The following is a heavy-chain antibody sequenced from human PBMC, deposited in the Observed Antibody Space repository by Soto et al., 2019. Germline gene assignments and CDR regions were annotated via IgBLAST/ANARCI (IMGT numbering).Heavy chain of an antibody. V-gene: IGHV5-51*01. Sequence: PGESLKISCQTSGYTFNTYWIDWVRQTPGKGLEWMGSIYPRDSDSRYSPSFQGQVAISADKSISTAYLQWSSLKASDTAMYYCARTSAAGKYYYGMDVWGQGTTVTVSS. CDR1: GYTFNTYW. CDR2: IYPRDSDS. CDR3: ARTSAAGKYYYGMDV. J-gene: IGHJ6*02. D-gene: IGHD6-13*01.